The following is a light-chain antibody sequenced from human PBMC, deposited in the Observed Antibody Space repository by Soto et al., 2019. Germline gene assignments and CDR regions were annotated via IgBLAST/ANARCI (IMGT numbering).Light chain of an antibody. CDR1: QSISSY. J-gene: IGKJ5*01. CDR2: AAS. CDR3: QQSYSNIT. Sequence: DIQMTQSPSSLSASVGDRVTITCRASQSISSYLNWYQQKPGKAPKLLIYAASSLQSGVPSRFNGSGSGTDFTLTISSLQPEDFATYYCQQSYSNITFGQGTRREIK. V-gene: IGKV1-39*01.